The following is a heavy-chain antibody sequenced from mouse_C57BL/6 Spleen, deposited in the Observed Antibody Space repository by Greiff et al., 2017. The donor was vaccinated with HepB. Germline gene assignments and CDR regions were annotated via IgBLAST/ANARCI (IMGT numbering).Heavy chain of an antibody. CDR2: IDPENGDT. Sequence: EVQLQQSGAELVRPGASVKLSCTASGFNIKDDYMHWVKQRPEQGLEWIGWIDPENGDTEYASKFQGKATITADTSSNTAYLQLSSLTSEDTAVYYCTFPPYGNYDYWGQGTTLTVSS. CDR3: TFPPYGNYDY. CDR1: GFNIKDDY. D-gene: IGHD2-1*01. J-gene: IGHJ2*01. V-gene: IGHV14-4*01.